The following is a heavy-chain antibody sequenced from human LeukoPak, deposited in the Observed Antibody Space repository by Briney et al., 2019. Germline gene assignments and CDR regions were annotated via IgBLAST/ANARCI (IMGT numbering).Heavy chain of an antibody. CDR2: MYYSGST. CDR3: ARALWFGELPRSFWDI. V-gene: IGHV4-39*07. J-gene: IGHJ3*02. Sequence: PSETLSLTCTVSGGSISSSSYYWGWIRQPPGKGLEWIGSMYYSGSTNYNPSLKSRVTISVDTSKNQFSLKLSSVTAADTAVYYCARALWFGELPRSFWDIWGQGTMVTVSS. CDR1: GGSISSSSYY. D-gene: IGHD3-10*01.